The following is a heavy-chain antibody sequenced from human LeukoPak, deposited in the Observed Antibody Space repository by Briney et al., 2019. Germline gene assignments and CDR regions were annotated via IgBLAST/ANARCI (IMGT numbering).Heavy chain of an antibody. Sequence: KPSETLSLTCSVSSGSISSYYWSWIRQPPGKGLEWIGYIYYSGSTNYNPSLKSRVTISVDTSKNQISLELSSVTAADTAVYYCARQDPGIAVSGARYYFDSWGQGALVTVSS. CDR3: ARQDPGIAVSGARYYFDS. CDR2: IYYSGST. CDR1: SGSISSYY. J-gene: IGHJ4*02. V-gene: IGHV4-59*08. D-gene: IGHD6-19*01.